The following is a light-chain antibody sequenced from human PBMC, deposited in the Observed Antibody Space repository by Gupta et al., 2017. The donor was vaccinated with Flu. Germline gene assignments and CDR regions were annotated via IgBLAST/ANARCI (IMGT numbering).Light chain of an antibody. CDR1: QSVSSN. Sequence: EIVMTQSPATLSVSPGERATLSCRASQSVSSNLAWYQQKPGQATRLRIYGASNRATGIKDRFSGSGSGTEFTRPSSSMQSDDCEGDDGQQLIAFGQGTKVEIK. V-gene: IGKV3-15*01. J-gene: IGKJ1*01. CDR2: GAS. CDR3: QQLIA.